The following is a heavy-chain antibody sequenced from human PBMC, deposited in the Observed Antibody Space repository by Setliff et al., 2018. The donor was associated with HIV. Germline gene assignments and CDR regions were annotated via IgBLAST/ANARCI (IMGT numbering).Heavy chain of an antibody. V-gene: IGHV3-21*01. D-gene: IGHD6-13*01. CDR2: ISTSSIYI. CDR1: GFIFSSYN. J-gene: IGHJ1*01. Sequence: PGGSLRLSCAASGFIFSSYNMNWVRQAPGKGLEWVSSISTSSIYIYYADSVKGRFTISRDNAKNSLYLQMNSLRAEDTAVYYCAREPSAAGPEYFQHWGQGTLVTVSS. CDR3: AREPSAAGPEYFQH.